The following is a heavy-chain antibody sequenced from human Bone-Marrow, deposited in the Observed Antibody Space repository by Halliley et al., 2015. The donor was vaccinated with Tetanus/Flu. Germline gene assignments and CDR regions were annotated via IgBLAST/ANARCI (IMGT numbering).Heavy chain of an antibody. CDR2: IYYSGRT. CDR1: GGSIGTYY. V-gene: IGHV4-59*01. Sequence: TLSFTCTVSGGSIGTYYWNWIRQPPGKGLEWIGYIYYSGRTNYKSSLKSRVTISIDTSKNQFSLKVRSVTAADTAVYYCARADGLGPFDIWGQGTVVTVSS. J-gene: IGHJ3*02. CDR3: ARADGLGPFDI. D-gene: IGHD3-10*01.